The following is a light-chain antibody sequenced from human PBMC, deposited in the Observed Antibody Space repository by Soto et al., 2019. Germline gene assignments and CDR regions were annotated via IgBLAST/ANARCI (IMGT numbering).Light chain of an antibody. CDR2: DAS. CDR1: QSVSGK. V-gene: IGKV3-15*01. J-gene: IGKJ1*01. CDR3: QQSNNWPWT. Sequence: EVLMTHSPATLSVSPGEIATLSSRTSQSVSGKLAWYQQKPGQAPRLLIYDASTRATGIPARFSGSGSGTEFTLTISSLQSEDFAVYYCQQSNNWPWTFGQGTKVDIK.